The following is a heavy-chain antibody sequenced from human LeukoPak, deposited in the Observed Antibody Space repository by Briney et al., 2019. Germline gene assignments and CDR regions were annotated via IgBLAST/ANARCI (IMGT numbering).Heavy chain of an antibody. CDR2: IYYSGST. CDR1: GGSISSSSYY. Sequence: SDTLSLTCTVPGGSISSSSYYWGWIRQPPGKGLGWIGSIYYSGSTYYNPSLKSRVTISVDTTKNQFSLKLSSVTAADTAVYYCASNHYYDSSGYGIDDSNWFDPWGQGTLVTVSS. D-gene: IGHD3-22*01. J-gene: IGHJ5*02. V-gene: IGHV4-39*01. CDR3: ASNHYYDSSGYGIDDSNWFDP.